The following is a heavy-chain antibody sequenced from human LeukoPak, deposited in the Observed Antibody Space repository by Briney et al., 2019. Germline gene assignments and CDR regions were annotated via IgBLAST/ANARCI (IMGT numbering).Heavy chain of an antibody. CDR1: GFTFSSYS. J-gene: IGHJ3*02. D-gene: IGHD3-22*01. CDR2: ISSSSSYI. V-gene: IGHV3-21*01. CDR3: ARGLGSYDSSGYYYVAFDI. Sequence: TGGSLRLSCAASGFTFSSYSMNWVRQAPGKGLEWVSSISSSSSYIYYADSVKGRFTISRDNAKNSLYLQMNSLRAEDTAVYYCARGLGSYDSSGYYYVAFDIWGQGTMVTVSS.